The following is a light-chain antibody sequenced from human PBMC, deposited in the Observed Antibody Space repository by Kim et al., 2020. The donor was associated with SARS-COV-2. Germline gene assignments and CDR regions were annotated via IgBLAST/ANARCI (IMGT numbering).Light chain of an antibody. J-gene: IGKJ1*01. CDR3: HQYAGAPWT. CDR1: QSISSN. CDR2: GAS. V-gene: IGKV3-20*01. Sequence: EIVLTQSPGTLSLSPGERATLSCRASQSISSNVVLTQHKPGQAPRLLIYGASSRATGIPDRFSGSGSGTDFTLTINRLEPEDFAVYYCHQYAGAPWTLGQGTKVDIK.